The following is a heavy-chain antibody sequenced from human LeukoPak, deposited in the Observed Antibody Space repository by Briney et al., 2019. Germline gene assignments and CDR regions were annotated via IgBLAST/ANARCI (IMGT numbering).Heavy chain of an antibody. CDR3: ARDADGDYDYVWGTYRPTNDAFDI. J-gene: IGHJ3*02. Sequence: GASVKVSCKASGYTFTSYYMHWVRQAPGQGLEWMGGIIPIFGTANYAQKFQGRVTITADKSTNTAYMELSSLRSDDTAVYYCARDADGDYDYVWGTYRPTNDAFDIWGQGTMVTVSS. V-gene: IGHV1-69*06. CDR2: IIPIFGTA. CDR1: GYTFTSYY. D-gene: IGHD3-16*02.